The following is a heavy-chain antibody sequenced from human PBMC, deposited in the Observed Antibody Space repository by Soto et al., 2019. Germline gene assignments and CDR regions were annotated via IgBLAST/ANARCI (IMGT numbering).Heavy chain of an antibody. Sequence: ASVKVSCKASGYTFTTYDINWVRQAPGQGPEWLGWMDPNSGSTGYAQNFQGRITMTRNISRNTAHMELSSLQSEDTAVYYCARERKFDFWRKGLDVWGQGTTVTAP. D-gene: IGHD3-3*01. J-gene: IGHJ6*02. V-gene: IGHV1-8*01. CDR3: ARERKFDFWRKGLDV. CDR2: MDPNSGST. CDR1: GYTFTTYD.